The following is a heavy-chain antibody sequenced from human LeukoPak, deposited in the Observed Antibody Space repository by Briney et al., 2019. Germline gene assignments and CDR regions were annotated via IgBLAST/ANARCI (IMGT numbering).Heavy chain of an antibody. V-gene: IGHV4-34*01. CDR1: GGSFSGYY. CDR2: INHSGST. J-gene: IGHJ5*02. D-gene: IGHD2-15*01. CDR3: ARGPSGGNGWFDP. Sequence: SETLSLTCAVYGGSFSGYYWSWIRQPPGKGLGWIGEINHSGSTNYNPSLKSRVTISVDTSKNQFSLKLSSVTAADTAVYYCARGPSGGNGWFDPWGQGTLVTVSS.